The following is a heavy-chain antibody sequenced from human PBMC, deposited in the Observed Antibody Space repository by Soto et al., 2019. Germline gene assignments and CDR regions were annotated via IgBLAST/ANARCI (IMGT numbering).Heavy chain of an antibody. CDR2: ISYDGSNK. V-gene: IGHV3-30*18. J-gene: IGHJ4*02. Sequence: QVQLVESGGGVVQPGRSLRLSCAASGFTFSSYGMHWVRQAPGKGLEWVAVISYDGSNKYYADSVKGRFTISRDNSKNPRYLQRNSLRAEDTAVYYCAKEYGSSSLSPDFDYWGQGTLVTVSS. D-gene: IGHD6-13*01. CDR1: GFTFSSYG. CDR3: AKEYGSSSLSPDFDY.